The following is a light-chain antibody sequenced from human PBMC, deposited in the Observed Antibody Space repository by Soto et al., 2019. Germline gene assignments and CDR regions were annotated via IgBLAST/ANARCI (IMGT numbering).Light chain of an antibody. J-gene: IGLJ1*01. Sequence: QSVLKQPPSVSGAPGQRVTISCTGSSSNIGAGYDVHWYQQLPGTAPKLLIYGNSNRASGVPDRFSGSKSGTSASLAITGLQAEDEADYYCQSYDSSLSGYYVFGTGTKVTVL. V-gene: IGLV1-40*01. CDR2: GNS. CDR1: SSNIGAGYD. CDR3: QSYDSSLSGYYV.